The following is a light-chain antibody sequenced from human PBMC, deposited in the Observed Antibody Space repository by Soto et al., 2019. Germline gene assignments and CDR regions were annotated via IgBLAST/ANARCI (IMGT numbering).Light chain of an antibody. CDR1: SNDVGIYNY. CDR3: NSYTISSTWV. J-gene: IGLJ3*02. V-gene: IGLV2-14*01. Sequence: QSVLTQPASVSGSPGQSITISCTGTSNDVGIYNYVSWYQQHPGKAPKLMIYEVTNRPSGVSDRFSGSKSDNTASLTISGLQAEDEADYYCNSYTISSTWVFGGGTQLTVL. CDR2: EVT.